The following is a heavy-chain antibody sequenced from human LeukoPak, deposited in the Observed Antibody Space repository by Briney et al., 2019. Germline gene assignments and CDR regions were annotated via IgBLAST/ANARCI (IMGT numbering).Heavy chain of an antibody. CDR2: IYHSGST. Sequence: KASETLSLTCTFSGYSLSSVYYWGWIRQPPGKGLEGMVCIYHSGSTYYNPPLKSRVTISVDTSKNQFSLTLSSVTAADTAVYYCARDSVYYDSRPLDYWGQGTLVTVSS. D-gene: IGHD3-22*01. V-gene: IGHV4-38-2*02. CDR3: ARDSVYYDSRPLDY. J-gene: IGHJ4*02. CDR1: GYSLSSVYY.